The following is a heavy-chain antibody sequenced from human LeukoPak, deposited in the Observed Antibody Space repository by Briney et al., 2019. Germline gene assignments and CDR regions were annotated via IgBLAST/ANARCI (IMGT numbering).Heavy chain of an antibody. Sequence: GGSLRLSCAASGLTVSANHMNWVRQVPGKGLDWVSVMYSGGDTYYSDSVKGRFTFSRDNSKNTLYLQMNSLRPEDTAVYFCASQGGITIVRAVPAFGYWGQGTLVTVSS. CDR3: ASQGGITIVRAVPAFGY. CDR1: GLTVSANH. CDR2: MYSGGDT. D-gene: IGHD3-10*01. V-gene: IGHV3-66*04. J-gene: IGHJ4*02.